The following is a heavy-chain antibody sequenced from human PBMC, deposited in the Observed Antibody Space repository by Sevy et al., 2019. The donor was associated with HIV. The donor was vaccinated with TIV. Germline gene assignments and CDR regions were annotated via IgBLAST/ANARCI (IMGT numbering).Heavy chain of an antibody. Sequence: GESLKLACAASGFTVSTSYMTWVRQAPGKGLEWVSVVSFDGTTYYADSVKGRFTISRDTSKNTVYLQMNSLRVDDTAVYYCASRRDAYGTNYWGQGTLVTVSS. D-gene: IGHD4-17*01. V-gene: IGHV3-53*01. CDR2: VSFDGTT. CDR3: ASRRDAYGTNY. J-gene: IGHJ4*02. CDR1: GFTVSTSY.